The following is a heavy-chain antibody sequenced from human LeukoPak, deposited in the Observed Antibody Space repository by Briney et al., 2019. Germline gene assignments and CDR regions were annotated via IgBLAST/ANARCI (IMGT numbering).Heavy chain of an antibody. J-gene: IGHJ4*02. CDR2: ISSSGSTI. CDR1: GFTFSSYE. Sequence: GGSLRLSCAASGFTFSSYEMNWVRQAPGKGLEWVSYISSSGSTIYYADSVKGRFTISRDNAKNSLYLQMNSLRAEDTAVYYCARVDSSSWFFDYWGQGTLATVSS. V-gene: IGHV3-48*03. D-gene: IGHD6-13*01. CDR3: ARVDSSSWFFDY.